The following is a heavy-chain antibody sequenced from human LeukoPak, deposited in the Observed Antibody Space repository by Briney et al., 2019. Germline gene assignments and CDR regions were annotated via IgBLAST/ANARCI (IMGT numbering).Heavy chain of an antibody. CDR3: ARGRIAAAPDY. D-gene: IGHD6-13*01. V-gene: IGHV3-33*01. CDR1: GFTFSSYG. J-gene: IGHJ4*02. Sequence: PGRSLRLSCAASGFTFSSYGMHWVRQAPGKGLEWVAVIWYDGSNKYCADSVKGRFTISRDNSKNTLYLQMNSLRAEDTAVYYCARGRIAAAPDYWGQGTLVTVSS. CDR2: IWYDGSNK.